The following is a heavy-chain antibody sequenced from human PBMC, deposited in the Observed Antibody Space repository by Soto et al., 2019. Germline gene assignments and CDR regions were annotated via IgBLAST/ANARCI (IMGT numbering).Heavy chain of an antibody. CDR2: IYYSGST. CDR3: ARHTPAISISDH. D-gene: IGHD2-15*01. V-gene: IGHV4-39*01. J-gene: IGHJ4*02. CDR1: GGSISSSSYY. Sequence: QLQLQESGPGLVKPSETLSLTCTVSGGSISSSSYYWGWIRQPPGKGLEWIGSIYYSGSTYYNPSLKGRVTITVDTSKNLFSLKLSSVTAADTAVYYCARHTPAISISDHWGQGTLVTVSS.